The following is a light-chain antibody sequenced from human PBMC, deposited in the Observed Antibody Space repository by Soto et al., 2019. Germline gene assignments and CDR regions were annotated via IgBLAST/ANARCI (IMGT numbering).Light chain of an antibody. CDR1: QSVSSSY. J-gene: IGKJ1*01. Sequence: EIVLTQSPGTLSLSPGERATLSCRASQSVSSSYLAWYQQKPGQAPRLLIYVASSRATVIPDKFSGSGAGKDFTLTISRLEPEDFAVYYCQQYGSSRTFGQGTKVEIK. CDR2: VAS. V-gene: IGKV3-20*01. CDR3: QQYGSSRT.